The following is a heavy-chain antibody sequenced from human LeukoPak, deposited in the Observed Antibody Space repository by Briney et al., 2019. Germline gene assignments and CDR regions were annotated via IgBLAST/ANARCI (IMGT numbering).Heavy chain of an antibody. CDR1: GFTFSSYA. CDR2: ISGSGGST. Sequence: PGGSLRLSCAASGFTFSSYAMSWVRQAPGKGLEWVSAISGSGGSTYYADSVKGRFTISRDNSKNTLYLQMNSLRAEDTAVHYCAKDSGSLILTGYYRYFDLWGRGTLVTVSS. V-gene: IGHV3-23*01. J-gene: IGHJ2*01. CDR3: AKDSGSLILTGYYRYFDL. D-gene: IGHD3-9*01.